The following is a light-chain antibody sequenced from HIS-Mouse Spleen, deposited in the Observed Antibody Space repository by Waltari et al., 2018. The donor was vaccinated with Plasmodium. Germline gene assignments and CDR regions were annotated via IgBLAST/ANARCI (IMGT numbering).Light chain of an antibody. CDR3: YSTDSSGNHRV. CDR1: ALPKKY. CDR2: EDS. V-gene: IGLV3-10*01. Sequence: SYELTQPPSVSVSPGQTARITCSGDALPKKYAYWYQEKSGQAPVLSIYEDSKRPPGIPERFAGPSSGKMATLTISGAQVEDEADYYCYSTDSSGNHRVFGGGTKLTVL. J-gene: IGLJ3*02.